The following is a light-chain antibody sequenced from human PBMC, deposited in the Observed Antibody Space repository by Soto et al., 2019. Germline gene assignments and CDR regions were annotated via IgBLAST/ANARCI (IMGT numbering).Light chain of an antibody. Sequence: DIQMTQSPSSLSASVGDRVTITCRASQSISTYLEWYQQKVGKAPKLLIYAASSLQSGVPARFSGSGSGTDFTLTISRLQHDDSATYYCQQSNRTPRTFGQGTKLEIK. J-gene: IGKJ2*02. V-gene: IGKV1-39*01. CDR1: QSISTY. CDR2: AAS. CDR3: QQSNRTPRT.